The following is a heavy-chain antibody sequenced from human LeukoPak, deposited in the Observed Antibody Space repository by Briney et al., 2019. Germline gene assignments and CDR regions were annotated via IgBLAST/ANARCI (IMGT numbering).Heavy chain of an antibody. V-gene: IGHV3-74*01. Sequence: GGSLRLSCAASGFTFSSYWMHWVRQAPGKGLVWVSRINSDGSSTSYADSVKGRFTISRDNAKNTLYLQMNSLRAEDTAVYYCAILYYYGSGSYYNDRYDAFDIWGQGTMVTVSS. CDR3: AILYYYGSGSYYNDRYDAFDI. CDR2: INSDGSST. D-gene: IGHD3-10*01. J-gene: IGHJ3*02. CDR1: GFTFSSYW.